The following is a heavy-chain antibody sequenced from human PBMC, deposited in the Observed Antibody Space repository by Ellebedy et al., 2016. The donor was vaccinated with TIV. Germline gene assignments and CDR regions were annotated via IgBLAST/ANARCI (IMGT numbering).Heavy chain of an antibody. CDR1: GYTLSSYY. J-gene: IGHJ4*02. D-gene: IGHD3-22*01. V-gene: IGHV1-46*04. CDR2: INPSGGTT. Sequence: ASVKVSCKASGYTLSSYYMHWVRQAPGQGLKWMGIINPSGGTTSYAQRLKGRVTVTRDTSTSTVYMELSSLRSEDTAVYYCASGYDSSGCLDYWGQGTLVTVSS. CDR3: ASGYDSSGCLDY.